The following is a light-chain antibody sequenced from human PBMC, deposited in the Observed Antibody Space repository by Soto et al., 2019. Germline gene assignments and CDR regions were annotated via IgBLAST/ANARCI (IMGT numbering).Light chain of an antibody. CDR3: ASSAEALKCVV. V-gene: IGLV1-44*01. CDR2: QNN. Sequence: QSVLTQPPSASGTPGQSVAISCSGSSSNFGPNNVNWYQHLPGTAPKLLIYQNNQRPSGVPDRFSGSKSGTSASLAISELESESEDADDCASSAEALKCVVFGGGTKLTVL. CDR1: SSNFGPNN. J-gene: IGLJ2*01.